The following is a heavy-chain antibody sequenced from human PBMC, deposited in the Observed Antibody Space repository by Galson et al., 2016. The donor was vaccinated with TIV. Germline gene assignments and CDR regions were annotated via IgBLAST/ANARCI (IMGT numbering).Heavy chain of an antibody. CDR3: ARLAPVTATTDWYSGV. J-gene: IGHJ2*01. D-gene: IGHD4-11*01. V-gene: IGHV5-51*01. Sequence: QSGAEVKKPGESLKISCKHSGYGFVDYWIVWVRQRPGKGLEWMGIVYLGDSVTRYSPSFQGQVAISADKSSNTAYLQWSSLKASDTAMYYCARLAPVTATTDWYSGVWGRGTLVTVSS. CDR2: VYLGDSVT. CDR1: GYGFVDYW.